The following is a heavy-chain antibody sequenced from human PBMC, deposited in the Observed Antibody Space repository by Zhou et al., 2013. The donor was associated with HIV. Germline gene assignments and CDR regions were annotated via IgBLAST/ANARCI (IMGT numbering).Heavy chain of an antibody. CDR3: ARDPVGDGYKSYYYYGMDV. CDR2: ISAYNGNT. J-gene: IGHJ6*02. D-gene: IGHD1-26*01. CDR1: GYTFINYL. V-gene: IGHV1-18*04. Sequence: QVHLVQSGTVMGKPGSSMTISCEASGYTFINYLIHWVRHAPGQGLEWMGWISAYNGNTNYAQKLQGRVTMTTDTSTSTAYMLLRSLRSDDTAVYYCARDPVGDGYKSYYYYGMDVWGQGTTVTVSS.